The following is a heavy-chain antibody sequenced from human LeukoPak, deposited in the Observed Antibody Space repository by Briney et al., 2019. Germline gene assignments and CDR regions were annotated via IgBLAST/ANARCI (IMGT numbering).Heavy chain of an antibody. Sequence: PGGSLRLSCAASGFTFSSYAMSWVRQAPGKGLEWVANIKQDGSEKHYVDSVKGRFTISRDNSKNLLYLQMNSLGVEDTAVYYCANYYNSGPQGDYWGQGTLVTVSS. CDR1: GFTFSSYA. CDR3: ANYYNSGPQGDY. V-gene: IGHV3-7*03. CDR2: IKQDGSEK. J-gene: IGHJ4*02. D-gene: IGHD3-10*01.